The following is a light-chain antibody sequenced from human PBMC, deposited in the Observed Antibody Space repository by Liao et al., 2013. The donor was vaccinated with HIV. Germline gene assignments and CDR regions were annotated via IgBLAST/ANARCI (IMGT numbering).Light chain of an antibody. Sequence: SYEVTQPPSVSVSPGQTASIICSGDKLGDKYVSWYHQKPGQSPVLVVYDDTKRPSGIPERFSGSNSGTTATLAISGAQALDEADYYCQTWDTGTGVFGTGTKVTV. CDR2: DDT. CDR3: QTWDTGTGV. J-gene: IGLJ1*01. CDR1: KLGDKY. V-gene: IGLV3-1*01.